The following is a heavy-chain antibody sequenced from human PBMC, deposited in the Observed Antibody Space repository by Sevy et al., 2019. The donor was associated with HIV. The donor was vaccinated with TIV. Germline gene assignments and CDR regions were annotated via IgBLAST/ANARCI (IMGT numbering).Heavy chain of an antibody. CDR3: AKVLTPRTSYYGSGSYSKPYYFDY. CDR1: GFTFSSYA. V-gene: IGHV3-23*01. J-gene: IGHJ4*02. D-gene: IGHD3-10*01. Sequence: GGSLRLSCAASGFTFSSYAMSWVRQAPGKGLEWVSAISGSGGSTYYADSVKGRFTISRDNSKNTLYLQMNSLRAEDTAVYYCAKVLTPRTSYYGSGSYSKPYYFDYWGQGTLVTVSS. CDR2: ISGSGGST.